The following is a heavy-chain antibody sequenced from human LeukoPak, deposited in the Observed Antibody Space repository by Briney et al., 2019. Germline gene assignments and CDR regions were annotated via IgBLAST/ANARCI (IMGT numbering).Heavy chain of an antibody. CDR1: GFTFSSYS. Sequence: GRSLRLSCAASGFTFSSYSMNWVRQAPGKGLEWVSYISSSSSTIYYADSVKGRFTISRDNAKNSLYLQMNSLRAEDTAVYYCARDRSGPGHYFDYWGQGTLVTVSS. CDR3: ARDRSGPGHYFDY. V-gene: IGHV3-48*01. CDR2: ISSSSSTI. J-gene: IGHJ4*02. D-gene: IGHD3-10*01.